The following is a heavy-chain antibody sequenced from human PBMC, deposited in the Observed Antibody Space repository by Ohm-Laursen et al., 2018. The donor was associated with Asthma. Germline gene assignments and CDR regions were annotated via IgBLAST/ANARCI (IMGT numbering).Heavy chain of an antibody. D-gene: IGHD2-15*01. J-gene: IGHJ3*02. CDR1: GFTLTSYA. CDR2: MSVTGSGT. Sequence: SLRLSCAASGFTLTSYAMSWVRQAPGKGLEWVSAMSVTGSGTYYAGSVKGRFTISRDNSKNTLYLQMNSLRVEDTALYYCARTRKSSGDDAFDIWGQGTMVTVSS. V-gene: IGHV3-23*01. CDR3: ARTRKSSGDDAFDI.